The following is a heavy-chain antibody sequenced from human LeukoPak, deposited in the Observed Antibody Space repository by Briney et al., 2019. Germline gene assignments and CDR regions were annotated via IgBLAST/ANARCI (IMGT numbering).Heavy chain of an antibody. Sequence: GGSLRLSCATSGFSFSDNYMSWIRQAPGKGLQWLSYISGDGYDINYADSVKGRFTVARDNAKNALYLQMNSLRAEDTAVYFCARESHYYDSSGYLDYWGQGTLVTVSS. CDR1: GFSFSDNY. V-gene: IGHV3-11*04. D-gene: IGHD3-22*01. CDR3: ARESHYYDSSGYLDY. J-gene: IGHJ4*02. CDR2: ISGDGYDI.